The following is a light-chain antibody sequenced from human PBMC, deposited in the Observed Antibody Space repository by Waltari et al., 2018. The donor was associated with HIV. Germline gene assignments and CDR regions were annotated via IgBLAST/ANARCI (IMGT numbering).Light chain of an antibody. CDR2: SAS. CDR3: QQCGTEPRS. CDR1: RSIKSTF. Sequence: VSTQSPGTLSLSPGETAILSCRASRSIKSTFLVWYQQKPGQPPRLLTYSASTRAVGIPDRFTASGSGTDFTLTISRLEPEDFAVYFCQQCGTEPRSFGQGT. V-gene: IGKV3-20*01. J-gene: IGKJ2*03.